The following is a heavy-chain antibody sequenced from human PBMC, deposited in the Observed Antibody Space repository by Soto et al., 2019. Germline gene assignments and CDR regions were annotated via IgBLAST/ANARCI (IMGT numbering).Heavy chain of an antibody. J-gene: IGHJ4*02. D-gene: IGHD6-19*01. Sequence: ASVKVSCKASGYTFTNYGISWVRQAPGQGLEWMGWISTYNGNTNYAQKLQGRVTTTTDTSTSTGYMELRSLRSDDTAVYYCARGPLYSSAWYAGGDYWGQGTLVTVSS. CDR3: ARGPLYSSAWYAGGDY. CDR2: ISTYNGNT. V-gene: IGHV1-18*01. CDR1: GYTFTNYG.